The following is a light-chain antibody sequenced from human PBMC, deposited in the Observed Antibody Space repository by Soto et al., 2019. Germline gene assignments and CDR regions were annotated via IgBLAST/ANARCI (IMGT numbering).Light chain of an antibody. CDR3: QQRSNWIT. CDR2: DAS. CDR1: QSVSTY. Sequence: DIVLTQSPATQSLSPGGRATLSCWASQSVSTYLAWYQQKPGQAPRLLIYDASSRATGIPARFSGSGSGTDFTLTISSVEPEDFAVYYCQQRSNWITFGQGTRLEIK. J-gene: IGKJ5*01. V-gene: IGKV3-11*01.